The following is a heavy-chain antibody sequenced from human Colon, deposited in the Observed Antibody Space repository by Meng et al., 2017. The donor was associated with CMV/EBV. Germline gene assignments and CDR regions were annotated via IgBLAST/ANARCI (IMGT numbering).Heavy chain of an antibody. CDR2: INIDGNSI. D-gene: IGHD3-9*01. J-gene: IGHJ6*02. Sequence: GESLKISCATSGLMFSDYWMHWVRQVPGKGLEYVARINIDGNSISYVDSVKGRFTVSRDNAKNTLYLQMNSLRAEDTAVYYCARDTPRSYDILTGYYWPVYGMDVWGQGTTVTVSS. CDR3: ARDTPRSYDILTGYYWPVYGMDV. CDR1: GLMFSDYW. V-gene: IGHV3-74*01.